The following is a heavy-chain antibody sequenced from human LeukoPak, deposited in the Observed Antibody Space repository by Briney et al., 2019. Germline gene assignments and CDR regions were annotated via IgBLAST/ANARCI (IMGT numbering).Heavy chain of an antibody. CDR2: IIPIFGTA. Sequence: SVKVSCKASGYTFSSYAISWVRQAPGQGLEWMGGIIPIFGTANYAQKFQGRVTITADKSTSTAYMELSSLRSEDTAVYYCARGRVRLSIAAAGSNFDYWGQGTLVTVSS. J-gene: IGHJ4*02. V-gene: IGHV1-69*06. D-gene: IGHD6-13*01. CDR3: ARGRVRLSIAAAGSNFDY. CDR1: GYTFSSYA.